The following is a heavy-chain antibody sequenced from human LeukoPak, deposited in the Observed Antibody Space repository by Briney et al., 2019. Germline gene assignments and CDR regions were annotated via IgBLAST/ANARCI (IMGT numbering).Heavy chain of an antibody. J-gene: IGHJ6*02. V-gene: IGHV3-7*01. Sequence: GGSLRLSCAASEFTFSNFWMTWVRQAPGKGLEWVANIKQDGSDKTYVDSVKGRFTISRDNAKKSLYLQMNSLRVEDTAMYYCVRGRGTDVWGQGTTVTVSS. CDR1: EFTFSNFW. CDR3: VRGRGTDV. CDR2: IKQDGSDK.